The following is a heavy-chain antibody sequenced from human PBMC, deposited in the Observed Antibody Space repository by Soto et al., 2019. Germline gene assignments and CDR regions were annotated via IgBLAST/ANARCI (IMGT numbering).Heavy chain of an antibody. CDR1: GYTFTSYG. D-gene: IGHD6-19*01. CDR2: ISAYNGNT. Sequence: QVQLVQSGAEVKKPGASVKVSCKASGYTFTSYGISWVRQAPGQGLEWMGWISAYNGNTNYAQKLQGRVTMTTDTSTSTADMELRSLRSDDTAVYYCARESDSSGWSGASFDYWGQGTLVTVSS. CDR3: ARESDSSGWSGASFDY. V-gene: IGHV1-18*01. J-gene: IGHJ4*02.